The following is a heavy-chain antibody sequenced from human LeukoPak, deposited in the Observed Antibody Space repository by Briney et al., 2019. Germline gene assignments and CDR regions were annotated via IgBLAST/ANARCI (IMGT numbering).Heavy chain of an antibody. J-gene: IGHJ4*02. V-gene: IGHV3-30*04. CDR3: SKERPEEYYSSGSYFDY. D-gene: IGHD3-10*01. Sequence: PGGSLRLSCAASGFTFRSFVMHWVRQAPGKGLEWVAAISYEDGITQYYADSVKGRFTISRDNSKYTVYLEMNSLRVEDTAMYYCSKERPEEYYSSGSYFDYWGQGTLVTVSS. CDR2: ISYEDGITQ. CDR1: GFTFRSFV.